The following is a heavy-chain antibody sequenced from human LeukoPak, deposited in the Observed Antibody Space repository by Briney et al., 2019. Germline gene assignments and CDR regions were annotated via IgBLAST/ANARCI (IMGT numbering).Heavy chain of an antibody. CDR3: ARGPVSIFGVHPNYYIMDV. Sequence: PGGSLRLSCAASGFTFSDYGMHWVRQAPGMGLEWVAGVWHGGSNKNYAASVKGRFTISRDSSKNTLYLQMNSLRAEDTAVYYCARGPVSIFGVHPNYYIMDVWGQGTTVIVSS. CDR2: VWHGGSNK. CDR1: GFTFSDYG. V-gene: IGHV3-33*01. D-gene: IGHD3-3*01. J-gene: IGHJ6*02.